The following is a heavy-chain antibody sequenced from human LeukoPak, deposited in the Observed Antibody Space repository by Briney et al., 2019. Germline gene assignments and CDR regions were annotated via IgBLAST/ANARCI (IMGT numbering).Heavy chain of an antibody. Sequence: SGESLRLSCAPSGFTFSTYWMGWVRQAPGKGLEWLANINQGGSEKYYVDSVKGRFTISRDNAKNSLFLQMNSLRAEDTAVYYSARDVGEVWGQGTLVTVS. CDR1: GFTFSTYW. J-gene: IGHJ4*02. D-gene: IGHD1-26*01. V-gene: IGHV3-7*01. CDR3: ARDVGEV. CDR2: INQGGSEK.